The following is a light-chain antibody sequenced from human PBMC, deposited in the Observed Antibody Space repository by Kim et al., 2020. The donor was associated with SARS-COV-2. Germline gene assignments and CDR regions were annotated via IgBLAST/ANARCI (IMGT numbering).Light chain of an antibody. J-gene: IGKJ1*01. CDR3: QQYERYPRT. CDR2: KAS. V-gene: IGKV1-5*03. Sequence: ASVGDRVTITCRASQNIGPWLAWYQQKPGKGPKLLIYKASILENGVPSRYSGSGSGTELTLAISSLQPDDFATYYCQQYERYPRTFGQGTKVDIK. CDR1: QNIGPW.